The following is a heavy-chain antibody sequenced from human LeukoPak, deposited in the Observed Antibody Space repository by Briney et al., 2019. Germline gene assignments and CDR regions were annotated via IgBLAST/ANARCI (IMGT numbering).Heavy chain of an antibody. CDR2: ISAYNGNT. CDR3: ARGGDVWWLPRNLDY. J-gene: IGHJ4*02. CDR1: GYTFTNYG. V-gene: IGHV1-18*01. D-gene: IGHD5-12*01. Sequence: ASVKVSCKASGYTFTNYGISWVRQAPGQGLEWMGWISAYNGNTNYAQKLQGRVTMTTDTSTSTAYMELRSLRSDDTAAYYCARGGDVWWLPRNLDYWGQGTLVTVSS.